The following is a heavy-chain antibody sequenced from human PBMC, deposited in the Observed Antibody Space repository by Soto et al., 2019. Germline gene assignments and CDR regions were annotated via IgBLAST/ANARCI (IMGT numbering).Heavy chain of an antibody. CDR3: ARARVTQSGSGGSCYALDY. D-gene: IGHD2-15*01. CDR1: GYSFTSD. V-gene: IGHV1-8*01. Sequence: QVQLVQSGAEVKKPGASVKVSCKASGYSFTSDINWVRQATGQGPEWMGWMNPKSGNTDYAQKFQGRVTMTRDTSISTAYMELSSLRSADTAVYYCARARVTQSGSGGSCYALDYWGQGTLVTVSS. J-gene: IGHJ4*02. CDR2: MNPKSGNT.